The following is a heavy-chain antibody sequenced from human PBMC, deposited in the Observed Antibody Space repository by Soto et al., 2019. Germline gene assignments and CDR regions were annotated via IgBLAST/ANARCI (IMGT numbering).Heavy chain of an antibody. CDR1: GFTFSSYA. J-gene: IGHJ4*02. CDR2: ISGSGTST. CDR3: AKENTPDYGDYVDY. Sequence: GGSLKLSCAASGFTFSSYAMSWVRQAPGKGLKWISSISGSGTSTYYADSVKGRFTISRDNSKNTMYLQMNSLRAEDTALYFCAKENTPDYGDYVDYWGQGTLVTVSS. V-gene: IGHV3-23*01. D-gene: IGHD4-17*01.